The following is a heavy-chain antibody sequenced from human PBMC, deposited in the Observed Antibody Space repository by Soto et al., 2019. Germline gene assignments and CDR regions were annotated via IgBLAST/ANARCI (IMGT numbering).Heavy chain of an antibody. J-gene: IGHJ5*02. D-gene: IGHD4-17*01. Sequence: QVQLRESGPGLVKPSQTLSLTCTVSGGSISSGGYYWSWIRQHPGKGLEWIGYIYYSGSTYYNPSLKSRVTISVDTSKNQFSLKLSSVTAADTAVYYCARGTTVAPNWFDPWGQGTLVTVSS. CDR2: IYYSGST. CDR3: ARGTTVAPNWFDP. CDR1: GGSISSGGYY. V-gene: IGHV4-31*03.